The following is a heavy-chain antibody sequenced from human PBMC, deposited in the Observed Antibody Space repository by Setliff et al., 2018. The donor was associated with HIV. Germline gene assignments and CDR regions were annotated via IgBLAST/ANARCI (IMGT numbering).Heavy chain of an antibody. CDR2: IRYDDTYK. J-gene: IGHJ4*02. CDR3: AKNVYRSPWSPLDY. D-gene: IGHD6-19*01. V-gene: IGHV3-30*02. Sequence: GSLKISCAASGFTFSSYGMHWVRQAPGKGLEWVAFIRYDDTYKYYVDSVKGRFTISRDNSKNTLYLQMNSLRPEDTAVYYCAKNVYRSPWSPLDYWGQGTLVTVSS. CDR1: GFTFSSYG.